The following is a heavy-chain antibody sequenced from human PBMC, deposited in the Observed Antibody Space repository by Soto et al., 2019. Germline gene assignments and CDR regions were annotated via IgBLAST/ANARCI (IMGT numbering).Heavy chain of an antibody. CDR3: ARAVSSGWNYYYGMDV. CDR1: VFTFSSYG. Sequence: GGSLRVSCAASVFTFSSYGMHWVRQAPCKGLEWVAVIWYDGSNKYYADSVKGRFTISRDNSKNTLYLQMNSLRAEDTAVYYCARAVSSGWNYYYGMDVWGQGTTVTVSS. V-gene: IGHV3-33*01. J-gene: IGHJ6*02. D-gene: IGHD6-19*01. CDR2: IWYDGSNK.